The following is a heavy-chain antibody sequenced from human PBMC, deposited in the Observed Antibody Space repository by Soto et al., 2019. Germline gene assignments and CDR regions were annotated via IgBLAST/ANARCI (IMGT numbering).Heavy chain of an antibody. V-gene: IGHV3-23*01. D-gene: IGHD6-19*01. J-gene: IGHJ6*02. CDR1: GFTFSSYA. CDR3: AKDSRFWLVYYYYGMDV. Sequence: GGSLRLSCAASGFTFSSYAMSWVRQAPGKGLEWVSAISGSGGSTYYADSVKGRFTISRDNSKNTLYLQMNSLRAEDTAVYYCAKDSRFWLVYYYYGMDVWGQGTTVTVSS. CDR2: ISGSGGST.